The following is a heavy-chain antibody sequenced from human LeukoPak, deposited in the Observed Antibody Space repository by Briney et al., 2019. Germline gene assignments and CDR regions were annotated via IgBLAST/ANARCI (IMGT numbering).Heavy chain of an antibody. V-gene: IGHV3-30*19. CDR3: AREPGDYVFDY. D-gene: IGHD4-17*01. CDR1: GLTFRISG. CDR2: ISFDGSNE. Sequence: PGGSLRLSCAVSGLTFRISGMHWVRQAPGKGLEWVAVISFDGSNEYYADSVKGRFTISRDNSKNTLYLQMNSLRAEDTAVYYCAREPGDYVFDYWGQGTLVTVSS. J-gene: IGHJ4*02.